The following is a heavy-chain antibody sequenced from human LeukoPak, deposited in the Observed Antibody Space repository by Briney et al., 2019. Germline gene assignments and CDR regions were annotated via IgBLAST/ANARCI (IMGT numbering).Heavy chain of an antibody. V-gene: IGHV3-23*01. D-gene: IGHD4-17*01. J-gene: IGHJ5*02. CDR2: ISGSGGST. Sequence: PGGSLRLSCAASGFTFSSYAMSWVRQAPGQGLEWVSAISGSGGSTYYADSVKGRFTISRDNSKDTLYLQMNSLRAEDTAVYYCAKDRTVTTPLKWFDPWGQGTLVTVSS. CDR3: AKDRTVTTPLKWFDP. CDR1: GFTFSSYA.